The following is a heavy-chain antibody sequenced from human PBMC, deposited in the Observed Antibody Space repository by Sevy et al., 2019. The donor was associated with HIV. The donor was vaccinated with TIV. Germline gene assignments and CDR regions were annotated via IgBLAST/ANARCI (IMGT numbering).Heavy chain of an antibody. J-gene: IGHJ4*02. CDR1: GDSISSNNYY. D-gene: IGHD3-3*01. V-gene: IGHV4-39*01. CDR2: VYYTGTT. Sequence: SKTLSLPCAVSGDSISSNNYYWGWIRQSPGKGLEWIGIVYYTGTTYYNPSLKSRVTISVDTSKSQFSLRLSSVTAADTAVYFCAGSYYNFWNGYYNPFDSWGQGTLVTVSS. CDR3: AGSYYNFWNGYYNPFDS.